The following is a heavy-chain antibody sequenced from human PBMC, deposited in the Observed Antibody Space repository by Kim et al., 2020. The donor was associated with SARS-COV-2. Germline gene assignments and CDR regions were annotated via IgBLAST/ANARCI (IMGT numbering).Heavy chain of an antibody. V-gene: IGHV3-30*03. Sequence: GGSLRLSCAASGFTFSSYGMHWVRQAPGKGLEWVAALSYDGSNEYHADSVKGRFTISRDNSKNTLFLQMNSLRPEDTAVYYCARDPSGTYYGWLDPWGQGTLVTVSS. CDR1: GFTFSSYG. D-gene: IGHD1-26*01. CDR2: LSYDGSNE. CDR3: ARDPSGTYYGWLDP. J-gene: IGHJ5*02.